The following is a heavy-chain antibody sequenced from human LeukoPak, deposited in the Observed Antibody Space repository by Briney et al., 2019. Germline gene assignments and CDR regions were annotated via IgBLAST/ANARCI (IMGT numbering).Heavy chain of an antibody. CDR1: GGIFSSYT. J-gene: IGHJ3*02. D-gene: IGHD1-26*01. CDR3: ARNKLVGATHTYDAFDI. Sequence: ASVKVSCKASGGIFSSYTISWVRQAPGQGLEWMGWINPNSGGTNYAQKFQGRVTMTRDTSISTAYMELSRLRSDDTAVYYCARNKLVGATHTYDAFDIWGQGTMVTVSS. V-gene: IGHV1-2*02. CDR2: INPNSGGT.